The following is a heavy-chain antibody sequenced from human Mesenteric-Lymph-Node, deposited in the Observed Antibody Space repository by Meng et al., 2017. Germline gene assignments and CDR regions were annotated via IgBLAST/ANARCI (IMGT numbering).Heavy chain of an antibody. V-gene: IGHV3-21*01. J-gene: IGHJ4*02. Sequence: EVQLVESGGGLVKPGWSLRLSCAASGFTFSSYTMNWVRRDPGKGLEWVSSISSSSNYIYSADSVKGRFTISRDNAKNSLYLQMNSLRAEDTAVYYCARDTPGLLFDYWGQGTLVTVSS. D-gene: IGHD5-18*01. CDR3: ARDTPGLLFDY. CDR1: GFTFSSYT. CDR2: ISSSSNYI.